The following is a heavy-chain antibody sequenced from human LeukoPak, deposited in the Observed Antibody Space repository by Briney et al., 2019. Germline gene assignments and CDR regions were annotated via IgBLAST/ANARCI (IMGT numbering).Heavy chain of an antibody. J-gene: IGHJ6*02. V-gene: IGHV3-11*01. CDR1: GFTFSDYY. Sequence: PGGSLRLSCAASGFTFSDYYMTWIRQAPGKGLEWLSYISNTGSTVFYAESVMGRFTVSRDNAKRSLYLQIKSLRDDDTAVYHCALGTINKDYYFGMDVWGQGTTVTVSS. CDR3: ALGTINKDYYFGMDV. CDR2: ISNTGSTV. D-gene: IGHD2-8*01.